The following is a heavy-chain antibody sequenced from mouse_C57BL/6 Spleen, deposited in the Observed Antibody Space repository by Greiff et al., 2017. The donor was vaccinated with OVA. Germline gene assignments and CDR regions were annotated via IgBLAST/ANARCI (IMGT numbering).Heavy chain of an antibody. V-gene: IGHV1-69*01. D-gene: IGHD2-3*01. CDR1: GYTFTSYW. Sequence: QVHVKQPGAELVMPGASVKLSCKASGYTFTSYWMHWVKQRPGQGLEWIGEIDPSDSYTNYNQKFKGKSTLTVDKSSSTAYMQLSSLTSEDSAVYYCARNDGYPWYFDVWGTGTTVTVSS. CDR3: ARNDGYPWYFDV. CDR2: IDPSDSYT. J-gene: IGHJ1*03.